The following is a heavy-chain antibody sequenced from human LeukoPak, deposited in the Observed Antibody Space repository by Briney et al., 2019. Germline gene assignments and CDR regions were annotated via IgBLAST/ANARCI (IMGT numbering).Heavy chain of an antibody. J-gene: IGHJ5*02. CDR1: GFTFSSYG. Sequence: GGSLRLSCAASGFTFSSYGMNWVRQAPGKGLEWVSYISSSSSTIYYADSVKGRFTISRDNAKNSLYLQMNSLRDEDTAVYYCAREVPYSSSWYIRTNWFDPWGQGTLVTVSS. D-gene: IGHD6-13*01. CDR2: ISSSSSTI. V-gene: IGHV3-48*02. CDR3: AREVPYSSSWYIRTNWFDP.